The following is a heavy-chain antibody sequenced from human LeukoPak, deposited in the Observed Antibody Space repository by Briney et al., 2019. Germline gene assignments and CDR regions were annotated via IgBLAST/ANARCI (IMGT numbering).Heavy chain of an antibody. V-gene: IGHV1-69*04. Sequence: PGSSVKVSCEASGGTFSSYAISWVRQAPGQGLEWMGRIIPILGIANYAQKFQGRVTMTRDTSISTAYMELSRLRSDDTAVYYCARGDIVVLPAGIPHNWFDPWGQGTLVTVSS. D-gene: IGHD2-2*02. J-gene: IGHJ5*02. CDR3: ARGDIVVLPAGIPHNWFDP. CDR1: GGTFSSYA. CDR2: IIPILGIA.